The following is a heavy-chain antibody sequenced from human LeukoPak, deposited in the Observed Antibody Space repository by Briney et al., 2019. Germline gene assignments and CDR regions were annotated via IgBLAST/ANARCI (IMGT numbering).Heavy chain of an antibody. CDR1: GGTFSSYA. D-gene: IGHD6-19*01. J-gene: IGHJ4*02. CDR2: IIPILGIA. CDR3: ARRDSSSGWSDY. Sequence: ASVKVSCKDSGGTFSSYAISWVRQAPGQGLEWMGRIIPILGIANYAQKFQGRVTITADRSTSTAYMELSSLRSEDTAVYYCARRDSSSGWSDYWGQGTLVTVSS. V-gene: IGHV1-69*04.